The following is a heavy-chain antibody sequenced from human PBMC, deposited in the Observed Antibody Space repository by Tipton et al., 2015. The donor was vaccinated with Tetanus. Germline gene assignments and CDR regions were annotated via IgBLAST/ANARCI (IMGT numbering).Heavy chain of an antibody. CDR3: VRGGGISGTTTPFDH. V-gene: IGHV3-7*01. CDR2: IKQDGSEK. CDR1: GFTFSSYW. Sequence: SLRLSCAASGFTFSSYWMSWVRQAPGKGLEWVANIKQDGSEKYYVDSVKGRFTISRDNAKNSLYLQMNSLRAEDTAVYYCVRGGGISGTTTPFDHWAQGTLVTVSS. J-gene: IGHJ4*02. D-gene: IGHD1-7*01.